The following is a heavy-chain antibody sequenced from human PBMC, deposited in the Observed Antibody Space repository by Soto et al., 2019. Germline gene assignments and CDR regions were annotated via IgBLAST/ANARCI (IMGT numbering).Heavy chain of an antibody. D-gene: IGHD3-3*01. CDR1: GFNFRSYA. CDR2: ISGSGGST. V-gene: IGHV3-23*01. Sequence: GGSLRLSCTASGFNFRSYAMSWVRQAPGKGLEWVSAISGSGGSTYYADSVKGRFTISRDNSKNTLYLQMNSLRAEDTAVYYCAKTSLGVVTLYYYYGMDVWGQGTTVTVSS. J-gene: IGHJ6*02. CDR3: AKTSLGVVTLYYYYGMDV.